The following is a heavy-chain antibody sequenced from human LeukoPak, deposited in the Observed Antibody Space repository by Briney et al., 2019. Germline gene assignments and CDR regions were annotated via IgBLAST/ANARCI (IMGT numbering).Heavy chain of an antibody. D-gene: IGHD3-10*01. Sequence: GGSLRLSCAASGFTFSSYAMHWVRQAPGKGLEWVAVISYDGSNKYYADSVKGRFTISRDNSKNTLYLQMNSLRIEDTAVYYCAKDVFGGIDYWGEGTLVTVSS. V-gene: IGHV3-30-3*01. CDR2: ISYDGSNK. CDR3: AKDVFGGIDY. CDR1: GFTFSSYA. J-gene: IGHJ4*02.